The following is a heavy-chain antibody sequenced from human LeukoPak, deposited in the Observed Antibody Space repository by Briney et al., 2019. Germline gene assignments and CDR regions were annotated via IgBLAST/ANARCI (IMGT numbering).Heavy chain of an antibody. V-gene: IGHV4-30-4*01. J-gene: IGHJ4*02. Sequence: IPSETLSLTCTVSGGSISSGDYYWSWLRQPPGKGLEWIGYIYYSGSTYYNPSLKSRVTMSIDTSKNQFSLKLSSVTAADAAVYYCARGTPRGTDNDYWGQGTLVTVSS. CDR1: GGSISSGDYY. D-gene: IGHD1-14*01. CDR3: ARGTPRGTDNDY. CDR2: IYYSGST.